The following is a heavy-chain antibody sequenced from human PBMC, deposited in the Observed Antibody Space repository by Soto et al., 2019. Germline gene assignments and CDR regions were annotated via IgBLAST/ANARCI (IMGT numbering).Heavy chain of an antibody. Sequence: QVQLVQSGAEVKKPGASVKVSCKASGYTFTSYDINWVRQATGQGLEWMGWMNPNSGNTGYAQKFQGRVTMTRNTSISTAYMELSSLRSEDTAVYYCARGPPVWGAACSPLNYYYYYHMDVWGKGTTVTVSS. CDR3: ARGPPVWGAACSPLNYYYYYHMDV. V-gene: IGHV1-8*01. J-gene: IGHJ6*03. CDR2: MNPNSGNT. CDR1: GYTFTSYD. D-gene: IGHD6-13*01.